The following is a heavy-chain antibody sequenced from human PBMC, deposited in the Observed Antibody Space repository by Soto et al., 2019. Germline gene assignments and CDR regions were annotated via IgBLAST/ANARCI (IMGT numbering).Heavy chain of an antibody. Sequence: SETLSLTCTVSGVSMSSYYWSWIRQPPGKGLEWIGYIYYSGSTNYNPSLKSRVTISVDTPKNQFSLKLTSVTAADTAVYYCARDKITGLFDYWGQGTLVTVSS. V-gene: IGHV4-59*12. CDR3: ARDKITGLFDY. CDR1: GVSMSSYY. J-gene: IGHJ4*02. CDR2: IYYSGST. D-gene: IGHD2-8*02.